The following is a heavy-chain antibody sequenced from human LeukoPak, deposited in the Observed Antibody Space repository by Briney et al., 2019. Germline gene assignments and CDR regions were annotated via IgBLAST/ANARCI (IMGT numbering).Heavy chain of an antibody. Sequence: GGSLRLSCAASGFTFSSYAMSWVRQAPGKGLEWVSAISGSGGSTYHADSVKGRFTISRDNSKNTLYLQMNSLRAEDTAVYYCAKASAMIVVVSKHFDYWGQGTLVTVSS. CDR3: AKASAMIVVVSKHFDY. V-gene: IGHV3-23*01. CDR2: ISGSGGST. J-gene: IGHJ4*02. CDR1: GFTFSSYA. D-gene: IGHD3-22*01.